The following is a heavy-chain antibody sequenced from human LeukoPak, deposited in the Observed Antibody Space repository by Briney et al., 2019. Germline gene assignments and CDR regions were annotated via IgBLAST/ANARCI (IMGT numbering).Heavy chain of an antibody. J-gene: IGHJ6*04. CDR2: IYPGDSDT. V-gene: IGHV5-51*01. CDR1: GYSFTSYW. Sequence: GESLKISCKGSGYSFTSYWIGWVRQMPGKGLEWMGIIYPGDSDTRYSPSFQGQVTISADKSISTAYLQWSSLKASDTAMYNCARLRCSSTSCPLYYYGMDVWGKGTTVTVSS. CDR3: ARLRCSSTSCPLYYYGMDV. D-gene: IGHD2-2*01.